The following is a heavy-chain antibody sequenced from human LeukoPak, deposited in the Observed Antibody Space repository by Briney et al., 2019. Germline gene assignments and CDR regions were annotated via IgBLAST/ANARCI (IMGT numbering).Heavy chain of an antibody. D-gene: IGHD3-9*01. V-gene: IGHV4-39*01. CDR1: GGSISSSSYS. J-gene: IGHJ4*02. Sequence: SETLSLTCTVSGGSISSSSYSWGWIRQPPGKGLEWIGSIYYSGSTYYNPSLKSRVTISVDTSKNQFSLKLSSVTAADTAVFYCARHSRTYYDILTGPYGGNFDYWGQRILVTVSS. CDR2: IYYSGST. CDR3: ARHSRTYYDILTGPYGGNFDY.